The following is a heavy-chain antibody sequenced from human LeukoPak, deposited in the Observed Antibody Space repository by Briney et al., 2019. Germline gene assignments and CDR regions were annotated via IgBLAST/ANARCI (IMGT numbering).Heavy chain of an antibody. CDR3: ARGLVPAVPDAFDY. CDR1: GCTFTSYD. D-gene: IGHD2-2*01. J-gene: IGHJ4*02. V-gene: IGHV1-8*03. Sequence: GASVKVSCKASGCTFTSYDINWVRQATGQGLEWMGWMNPNSGNTGYAQKFQGRVTITRNTSISTAYMELSSLRSEDTAVYYCARGLVPAVPDAFDYWGQGTLVTVSS. CDR2: MNPNSGNT.